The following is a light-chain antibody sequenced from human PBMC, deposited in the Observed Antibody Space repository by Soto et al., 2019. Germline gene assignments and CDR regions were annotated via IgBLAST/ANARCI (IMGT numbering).Light chain of an antibody. J-gene: IGKJ5*01. CDR3: QQRSNWPHT. CDR2: DAS. V-gene: IGKV3-11*01. CDR1: QSVSSY. Sequence: EIVMTQSPATLSVSPGGRATLSCRASQSVSSYLAWYQQKPGQAPRLLIYDASNRATGIPARFSGSGSGTDFTLTISSLEPEDFAVYYCQQRSNWPHTFGQGTRLEIK.